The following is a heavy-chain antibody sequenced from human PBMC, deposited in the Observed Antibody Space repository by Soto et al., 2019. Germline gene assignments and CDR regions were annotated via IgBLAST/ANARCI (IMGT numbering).Heavy chain of an antibody. Sequence: PGESLKISCEASGYNFNMYWIAWVRHMPGKGLEWMGVIYPGDSDTRYSPSFQGQVTISADKSISTAYLQWSSLKASDTAMYYCARLEVYYHMDVWGQGTTVTVSS. CDR3: ARLEVYYHMDV. J-gene: IGHJ6*02. V-gene: IGHV5-51*01. CDR2: IYPGDSDT. CDR1: GYNFNMYW.